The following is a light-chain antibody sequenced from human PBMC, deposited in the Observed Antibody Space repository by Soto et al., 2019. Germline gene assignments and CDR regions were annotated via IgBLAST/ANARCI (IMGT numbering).Light chain of an antibody. CDR3: CSFAGSYTDV. Sequence: QSALTQPRSVSGSPGQSVTISCTGTSSDVGGYKYVSWYQQLPGKAPKVMIYDVNERPSGVPDRFSGSKSGNTASLAISGLQAEDEADYYCCSFAGSYTDVFGTGTKVTVL. CDR2: DVN. CDR1: SSDVGGYKY. J-gene: IGLJ1*01. V-gene: IGLV2-11*01.